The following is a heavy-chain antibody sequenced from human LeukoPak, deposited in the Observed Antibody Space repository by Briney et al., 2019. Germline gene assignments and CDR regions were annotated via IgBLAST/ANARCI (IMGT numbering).Heavy chain of an antibody. Sequence: SVKVSCKASGGTFSSYTISWVRQAPGQGREWMGRIITILGIANYAQKFQGRVTITADKSTSTAYMELSSLRSEDTAVYYCARGSMTTVTTNYYYYYMDVWGKGTTVTVSS. CDR1: GGTFSSYT. V-gene: IGHV1-69*02. J-gene: IGHJ6*03. D-gene: IGHD4-17*01. CDR2: IITILGIA. CDR3: ARGSMTTVTTNYYYYYMDV.